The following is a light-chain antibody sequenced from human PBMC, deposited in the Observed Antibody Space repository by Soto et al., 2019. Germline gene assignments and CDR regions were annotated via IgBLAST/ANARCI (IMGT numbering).Light chain of an antibody. CDR1: QTIGTY. CDR3: QQSYNTPLT. J-gene: IGKJ1*01. CDR2: DAS. Sequence: IEVTQSPSSPAASLGDRVTITCRASQTIGTYVNWYRQKSGAAPELLIYDASTLQSGVPSRFRGGASGTDFTLTISSLQLDDFATYYCQQSYNTPLTFGRGTKVDIK. V-gene: IGKV1-39*01.